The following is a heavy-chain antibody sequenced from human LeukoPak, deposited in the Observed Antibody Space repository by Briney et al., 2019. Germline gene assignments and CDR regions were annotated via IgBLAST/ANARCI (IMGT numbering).Heavy chain of an antibody. CDR1: GGSISTYY. CDR2: IYYSGST. Sequence: SETLSLTCTVSGGSISTYYWNWIRQPPGKGLEWIGYIYYSGSTNYNPSLKSRVTISVDTSKNQFSLKLSSVTAADTAVYYCARGMVRGEDWFDPWGQGTLVTVSS. J-gene: IGHJ5*02. D-gene: IGHD3-10*01. V-gene: IGHV4-59*01. CDR3: ARGMVRGEDWFDP.